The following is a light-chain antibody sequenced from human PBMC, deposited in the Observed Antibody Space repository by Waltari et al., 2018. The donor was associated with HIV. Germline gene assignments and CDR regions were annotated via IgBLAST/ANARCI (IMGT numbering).Light chain of an antibody. Sequence: NFMLIQPHSVSESPGRTVTIPCSRSSGSIASAYVQWYQQRPGNAPTVVMYAYKLRPAVIPDRVSVSGYTSSNSATLTISGLRTEDEADYYCQSSYDTQDNSQVFGGGTKVTVL. J-gene: IGLJ3*02. CDR1: SGSIASAY. CDR2: AYK. V-gene: IGLV6-57*03. CDR3: QSSYDTQDNSQV.